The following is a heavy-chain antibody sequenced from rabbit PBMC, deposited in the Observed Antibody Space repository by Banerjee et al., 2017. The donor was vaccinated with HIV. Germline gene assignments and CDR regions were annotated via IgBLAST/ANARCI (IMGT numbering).Heavy chain of an antibody. CDR2: IYNGSGGST. Sequence: QEQLEESGGGLVQPEGSLTLTCKASGFDFSSSYYMCWVRQAPGKGLEWIGCIYNGSGGSTYYANWAKGRFTISKTSSTTVTLQMASLTAADTATYFCARNEYTGTAYDLWGQGTLVTVS. CDR1: GFDFSSSYY. V-gene: IGHV1S45*01. CDR3: ARNEYTGTAYDL. D-gene: IGHD7-1*01. J-gene: IGHJ4*01.